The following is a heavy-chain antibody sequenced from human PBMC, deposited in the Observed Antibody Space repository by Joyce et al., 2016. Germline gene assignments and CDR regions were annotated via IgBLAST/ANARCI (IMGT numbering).Heavy chain of an antibody. CDR3: AREDSSGWDNWYFDL. J-gene: IGHJ2*01. D-gene: IGHD6-19*01. V-gene: IGHV3-53*01. CDR2: IHFGGAT. Sequence: EVQLVESGGDLIQPGGSLRLSCAASGFPVGSNYLSWVRQAPGKGVEWVSVIHFGGATNYADSVKGRFTISRDILKNTVDLQMKSLRVEDTAVYYCAREDSSGWDNWYFDLWGRGTLVTVSP. CDR1: GFPVGSNY.